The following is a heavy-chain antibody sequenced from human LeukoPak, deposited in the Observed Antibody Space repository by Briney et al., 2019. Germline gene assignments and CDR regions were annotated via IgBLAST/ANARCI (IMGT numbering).Heavy chain of an antibody. D-gene: IGHD2-15*01. CDR3: ARQGYCSGGSCPSNAEYFQH. V-gene: IGHV4-39*01. Sequence: PSETLSLTCTVSGGSISSSSYYWGWIRQPPGKGLEWIGSIYYSGSTYYNPSLKSRVTISVDTSKNQFSLKLSSVTAADTAVYYCARQGYCSGGSCPSNAEYFQHWGQGTLVTVSS. CDR2: IYYSGST. J-gene: IGHJ1*01. CDR1: GGSISSSSYY.